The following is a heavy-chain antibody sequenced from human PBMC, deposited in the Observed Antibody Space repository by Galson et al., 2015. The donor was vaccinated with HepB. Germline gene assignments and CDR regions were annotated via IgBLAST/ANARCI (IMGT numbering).Heavy chain of an antibody. CDR1: GGSISSSSYY. Sequence: ETLSLTCTVSGGSISSSSYYWGWIRQPPGKGLEWIGSIYYSGSTYYNPSLKSRVTISVDTSKNQFSLKLSSVTAADTAVYYCASLSVGYDFWSGYYRPPFDYWGQGTLVTVSS. D-gene: IGHD3-3*01. CDR3: ASLSVGYDFWSGYYRPPFDY. J-gene: IGHJ4*02. V-gene: IGHV4-39*01. CDR2: IYYSGST.